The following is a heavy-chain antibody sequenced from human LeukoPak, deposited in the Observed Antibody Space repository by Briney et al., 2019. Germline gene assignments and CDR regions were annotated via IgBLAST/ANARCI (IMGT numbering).Heavy chain of an antibody. J-gene: IGHJ5*02. CDR1: GYSISSGYY. V-gene: IGHV4-38-2*02. Sequence: SETLSLTCTVSGYSISSGYYWGWIRQPPGKGLEWIGSIYHSGSTYYNPSLKSRVTISVDTSKNQFSLKLRSVTAADTAMYYCARAYSSSWYYNWFDPWGQGTLVTVSS. D-gene: IGHD6-13*01. CDR2: IYHSGST. CDR3: ARAYSSSWYYNWFDP.